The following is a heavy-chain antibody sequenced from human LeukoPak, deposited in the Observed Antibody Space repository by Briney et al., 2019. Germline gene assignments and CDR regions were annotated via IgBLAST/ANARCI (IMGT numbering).Heavy chain of an antibody. CDR2: ISSSGSTI. Sequence: PGGSLRLSCAASGFTFSSYEINWVRQAPGKGLEWVSYISSSGSTIYYADSVKGRFTISRDNAKNSLYLQMNSLRAEDTAVYYCAREGSSGWSPYYFDYWGQGTLVTVSS. V-gene: IGHV3-48*03. J-gene: IGHJ4*02. D-gene: IGHD6-19*01. CDR1: GFTFSSYE. CDR3: AREGSSGWSPYYFDY.